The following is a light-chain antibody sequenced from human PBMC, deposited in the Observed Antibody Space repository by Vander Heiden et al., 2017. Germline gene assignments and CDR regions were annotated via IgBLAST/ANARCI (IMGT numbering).Light chain of an antibody. Sequence: DIQMTHSPSTLSASVGDRVTITCRASQSISSWLAWYQQKPGNAPKLLIYKASNLETGVPSRFSGSGSGTEFTLTISSLQPDDCATYYCQQYNSYSWTFGQGTKVEIK. V-gene: IGKV1-5*03. J-gene: IGKJ1*01. CDR2: KAS. CDR1: QSISSW. CDR3: QQYNSYSWT.